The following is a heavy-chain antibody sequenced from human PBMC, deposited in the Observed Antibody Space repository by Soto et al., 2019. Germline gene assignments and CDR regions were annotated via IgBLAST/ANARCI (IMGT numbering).Heavy chain of an antibody. D-gene: IGHD6-19*01. Sequence: PGGSLRLSCAASGFTFSDYYMSWIRQAPGKGLEWVSYISSSSSYTNYADSVKGRFTISRDNAKNSLYLQMNSLRAEDTAVYYCARDKADSSGWYPRVPYWYFDLWGRGTLVTVSS. CDR1: GFTFSDYY. CDR3: ARDKADSSGWYPRVPYWYFDL. CDR2: ISSSSSYT. V-gene: IGHV3-11*06. J-gene: IGHJ2*01.